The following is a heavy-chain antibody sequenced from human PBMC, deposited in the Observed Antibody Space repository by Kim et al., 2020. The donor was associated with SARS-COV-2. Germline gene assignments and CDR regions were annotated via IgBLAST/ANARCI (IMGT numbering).Heavy chain of an antibody. V-gene: IGHV1-69*01. D-gene: IGHD5-18*01. Sequence: AQKFQGRVTITADESTSTAYMELSSLRSEDTAVYYCAWNTAMVTYYGMDVWGQGTTVTVSS. J-gene: IGHJ6*02. CDR3: AWNTAMVTYYGMDV.